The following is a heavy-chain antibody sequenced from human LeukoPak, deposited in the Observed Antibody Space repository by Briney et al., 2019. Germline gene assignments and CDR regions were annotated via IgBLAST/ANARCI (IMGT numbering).Heavy chain of an antibody. CDR1: GFTFSSYG. J-gene: IGHJ4*02. D-gene: IGHD5-24*01. CDR2: IRYDGSNK. Sequence: GGSLRLSCAASGFTFSSYGMHWVRQAPGKGLEWVAFIRYDGSNKYYADSVKGRFTISRDNSKNTLYLQMNSLRAEDTAVYYCAKEPISKSMRYYFDCWGQGTLVTVSS. V-gene: IGHV3-30*02. CDR3: AKEPISKSMRYYFDC.